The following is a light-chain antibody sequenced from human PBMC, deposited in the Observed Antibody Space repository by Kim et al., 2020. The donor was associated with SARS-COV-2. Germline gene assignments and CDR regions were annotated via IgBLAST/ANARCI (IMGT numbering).Light chain of an antibody. J-gene: IGLJ3*02. CDR2: EDN. CDR3: QSYDSSNWV. V-gene: IGLV6-57*03. Sequence: GKTVTISGTPSSGRSASNYVQWYQQRPGSAPTTVIYEDNQRPSGVPDRFSGSIDSSSNSASLTISGLKTEDEADYYCQSYDSSNWVFGGGTQLTVL. CDR1: SGRSASNY.